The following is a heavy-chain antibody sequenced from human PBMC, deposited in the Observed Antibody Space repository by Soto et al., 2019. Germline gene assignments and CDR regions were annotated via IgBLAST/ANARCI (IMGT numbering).Heavy chain of an antibody. CDR3: ARDLGRYSSSWYVVDY. D-gene: IGHD6-13*01. J-gene: IGHJ4*02. V-gene: IGHV4-4*02. Sequence: SETLSLTCAVSGGSISSSNWWSWVRQPPGKGLEWIGEIYHSGSTNYNPSLKSRVTISVDKSKNHFSLKLSSVPAADTAVYYCARDLGRYSSSWYVVDYWGQGTLVTVSS. CDR2: IYHSGST. CDR1: GGSISSSNW.